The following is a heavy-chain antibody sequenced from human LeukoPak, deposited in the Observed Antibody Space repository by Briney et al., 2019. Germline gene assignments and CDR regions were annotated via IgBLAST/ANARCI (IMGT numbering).Heavy chain of an antibody. D-gene: IGHD4-17*01. Sequence: AGGSLRLSCAASGFTFSSYAMHWVRQAPGKGLEWVAVISYDGSNKYYADSVKGRFTISRDNSKNTLYLQMNSLRAEDTAVYYCAKNGGTTMNYWGQGTLVTVSS. CDR2: ISYDGSNK. CDR3: AKNGGTTMNY. V-gene: IGHV3-30*04. J-gene: IGHJ4*02. CDR1: GFTFSSYA.